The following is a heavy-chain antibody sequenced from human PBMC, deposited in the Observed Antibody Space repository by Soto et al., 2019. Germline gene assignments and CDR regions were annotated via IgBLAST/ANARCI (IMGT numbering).Heavy chain of an antibody. CDR1: GDSVSSNSAS. J-gene: IGHJ6*02. CDR3: VRDQEYSYGMDV. V-gene: IGHV6-1*01. CDR2: TYFRSKWYN. Sequence: SQTLSLTCATSGDSVSSNSASWNWIRQSPSRGLEWLGRTYFRSKWYNDYAVSVKSRITINPDTTKNQFSLQLDSVTPEDTAVYFCVRDQEYSYGMDVWGQGTTVTVSS.